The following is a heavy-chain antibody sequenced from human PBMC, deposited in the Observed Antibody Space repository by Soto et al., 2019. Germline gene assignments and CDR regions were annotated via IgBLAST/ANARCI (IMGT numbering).Heavy chain of an antibody. CDR3: ARQAAADY. CDR2: IYPGDSDT. J-gene: IGHJ4*02. Sequence: VASLKISCKGCGYSFSSYWISWLRQMHGKGLEWMGIIYPGDSDTRYSPSFQGQVTISVDKSISTAYLQWSSLKASDTAMHYCARQAAADYWGQGTLVTVPS. D-gene: IGHD2-2*01. CDR1: GYSFSSYW. V-gene: IGHV5-51*01.